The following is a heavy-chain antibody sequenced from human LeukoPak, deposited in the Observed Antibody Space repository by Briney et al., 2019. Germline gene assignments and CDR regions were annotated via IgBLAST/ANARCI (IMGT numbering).Heavy chain of an antibody. CDR2: ISGSGDTK. J-gene: IGHJ3*02. Sequence: PGGSLRLSCAASGFTFSTYAMTWVRQAPGKGLEWVSVISGSGDTKYYADSVKGRFTISRDNSKNTLYLQMNSLRAEDTAVYYCAGYLWFGELSLGDAFDIWGQGTMVTVSS. D-gene: IGHD3-10*01. CDR3: AGYLWFGELSLGDAFDI. V-gene: IGHV3-23*01. CDR1: GFTFSTYA.